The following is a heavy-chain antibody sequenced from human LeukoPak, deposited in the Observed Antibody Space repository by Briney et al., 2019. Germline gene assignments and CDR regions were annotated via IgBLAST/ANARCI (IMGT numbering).Heavy chain of an antibody. CDR1: GFTFSSYA. CDR2: INQEGSEK. V-gene: IGHV3-7*01. Sequence: GGSLRLSCAASGFTFSSYAMSWVRQAPGKGLEWVANINQEGSEKYYVDSVKGRFTISKDNARNSLYLQMNSLRPEDTAVYYCARYEMDVWGQGTTVTVSS. D-gene: IGHD3-3*01. J-gene: IGHJ6*02. CDR3: ARYEMDV.